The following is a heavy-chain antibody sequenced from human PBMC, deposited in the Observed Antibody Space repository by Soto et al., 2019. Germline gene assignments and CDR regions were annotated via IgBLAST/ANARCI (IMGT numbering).Heavy chain of an antibody. J-gene: IGHJ3*01. CDR1: GGSISGYY. CDR2: LYASGNT. CDR3: ARVGRTRATVTTDAFDV. V-gene: IGHV4-4*07. Sequence: QVQLQESGPGLVKPSETLSLTCTVSGGSISGYYWSWIRQPAGKRLEWIGRLYASGNTNKNPSLKIRVTMSVDTSKNQFSLGLNSVTAADTAVYYCARVGRTRATVTTDAFDVWGQGTKVTVSS. D-gene: IGHD4-17*01.